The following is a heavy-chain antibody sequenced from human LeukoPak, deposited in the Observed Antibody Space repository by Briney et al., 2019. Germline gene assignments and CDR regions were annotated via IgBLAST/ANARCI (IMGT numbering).Heavy chain of an antibody. CDR3: ARDKYYYDSSGGGYYFDY. CDR2: ISTSSTTI. CDR1: GFTFINAW. D-gene: IGHD3-22*01. J-gene: IGHJ4*02. Sequence: GGSLRLSCAASGFTFINAWMAWVRQAPGKGLEWLSYISTSSTTIYYADSVKGRFTISRDNAKNSLYLQMNSLRAEDTAVYYCARDKYYYDSSGGGYYFDYWGQGTLVTVSS. V-gene: IGHV3-48*01.